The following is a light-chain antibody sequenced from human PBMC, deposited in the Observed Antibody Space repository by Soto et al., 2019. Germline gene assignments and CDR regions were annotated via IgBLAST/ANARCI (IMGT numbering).Light chain of an antibody. CDR2: DNN. J-gene: IGLJ2*01. CDR3: GTGDSSLGAVV. CDR1: SSNIGNNY. Sequence: QSVLTQPPSVSAAPGQKVTISCSGSSSNIGNNYVSWYQQLPGTAPKLLIYDNNKRPSGIPDRFSGSKPGTSATLGITGLQTGDGADYYCGTGDSSLGAVVFGGGTKLT. V-gene: IGLV1-51*01.